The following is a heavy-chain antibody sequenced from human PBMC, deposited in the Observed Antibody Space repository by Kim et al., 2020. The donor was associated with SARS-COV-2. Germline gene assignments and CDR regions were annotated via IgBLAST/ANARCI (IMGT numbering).Heavy chain of an antibody. CDR1: GFTFSSYW. CDR2: VYIDGTRA. Sequence: GGSLRLSCAASGFTFSSYWMHWVRQAPGNGLVWVSRVYIDGTRAAYADSVTGRFTISRDNAKNMVYLQMNSLRGEDTAVYYCARGDRVGYYLDYWGQGILVTVSS. V-gene: IGHV3-74*01. CDR3: ARGDRVGYYLDY. J-gene: IGHJ4*02. D-gene: IGHD3-10*01.